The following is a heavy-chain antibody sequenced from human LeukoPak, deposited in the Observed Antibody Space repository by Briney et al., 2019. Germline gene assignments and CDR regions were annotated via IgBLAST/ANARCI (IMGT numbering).Heavy chain of an antibody. CDR2: IDDNAANT. D-gene: IGHD1-26*01. J-gene: IGHJ4*02. CDR1: GFTFSSYA. Sequence: GGSLRLSCAASGFTFSSYAMSWVRQAPGKGLEWVSSIDDNAANTYYADSVKGRFTMSRDNSKNTMYLQMNSLRAEDTAVYFCARGGAATQDYWGQGTLVTVSS. V-gene: IGHV3-23*01. CDR3: ARGGAATQDY.